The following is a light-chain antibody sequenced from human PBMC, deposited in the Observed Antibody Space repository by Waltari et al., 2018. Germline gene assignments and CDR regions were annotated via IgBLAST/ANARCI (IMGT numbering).Light chain of an antibody. J-gene: IGKJ4*01. CDR1: QNLLYSNENNY. CDR2: LGS. CDR3: MQALQIPQT. Sequence: EIVLTQSPLLLPVTPGEPASISCSSSQNLLYSNENNYLDWYLQKPGQSPQLLIFLGSNRASGVPDRFSGSGSGTDFTLKITRVEAEDVGVYYCMQALQIPQTFGGGTKVEIK. V-gene: IGKV2-28*01.